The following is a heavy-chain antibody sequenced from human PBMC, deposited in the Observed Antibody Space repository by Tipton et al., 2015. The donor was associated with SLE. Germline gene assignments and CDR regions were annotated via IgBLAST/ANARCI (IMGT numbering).Heavy chain of an antibody. Sequence: TLSLTCAVYGGSFSDYSWSWIHQPPGKGLEWIGEINHSGSTNYNPSLKSRVTISIDTSKNQFSLRLSSVTAADTAVYYWARDCTTGVCYTTSFDYWGQGTLVTVSP. CDR1: GGSFSDYS. V-gene: IGHV4-34*01. CDR2: INHSGST. J-gene: IGHJ4*02. CDR3: ARDCTTGVCYTTSFDY. D-gene: IGHD2-8*01.